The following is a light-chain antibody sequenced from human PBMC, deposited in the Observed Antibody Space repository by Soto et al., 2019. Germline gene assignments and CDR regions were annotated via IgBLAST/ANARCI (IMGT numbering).Light chain of an antibody. CDR1: SSDVGTYNL. V-gene: IGLV2-23*01. J-gene: IGLJ2*01. CDR3: CSYAPSRSLL. CDR2: EGN. Sequence: QSALTKPASVSGSPGQSITISCTGTSSDVGTYNLVTWYQQHPGKAPKLIIYEGNKRPSGVSNRFSASKSGNTASLTISGLQDDDEADYYCCSYAPSRSLLFGGGTKLTVL.